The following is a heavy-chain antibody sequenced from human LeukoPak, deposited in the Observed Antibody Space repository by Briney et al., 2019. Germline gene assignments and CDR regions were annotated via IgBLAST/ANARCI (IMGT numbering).Heavy chain of an antibody. J-gene: IGHJ4*02. CDR1: GGSISSSSYY. CDR2: IYYTGST. Sequence: SETLSLTCTVSGGSISSSSYYWGWIRQPPGKGLESIGNIYYTGSTYYNPSLKSRVTMSADTSKNQFSLKMSSVTAADTAVYYCARSRRIDRGYYFDYWGQGTLVTVSS. D-gene: IGHD3-10*01. V-gene: IGHV4-39*07. CDR3: ARSRRIDRGYYFDY.